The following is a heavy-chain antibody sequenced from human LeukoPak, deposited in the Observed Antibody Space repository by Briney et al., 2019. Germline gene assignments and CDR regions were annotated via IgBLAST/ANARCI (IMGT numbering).Heavy chain of an antibody. D-gene: IGHD1-26*01. CDR1: GDSINSYY. CDR3: ARDRSGSYSRCYYYGMDV. V-gene: IGHV4-59*01. Sequence: SETLSLTCTVSGDSINSYYWSWIRQPPGKGLEWIGYIYYSGSTNYNPSLKSRVTISVGTSKNQFSLRLSSVTAADTAVYYCARDRSGSYSRCYYYGMDVWGQGTTVTVSS. J-gene: IGHJ6*02. CDR2: IYYSGST.